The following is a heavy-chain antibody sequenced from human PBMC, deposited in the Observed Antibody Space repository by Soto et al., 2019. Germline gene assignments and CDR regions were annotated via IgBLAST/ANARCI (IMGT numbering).Heavy chain of an antibody. J-gene: IGHJ6*02. V-gene: IGHV3-33*01. Sequence: PGGSLRLSCAASGFTFSSYGMHWGRQAPGKGLEWVAVIWYDGSNKYYADSVKGRFTISRDNSKNTLYLQMNSLRAEDTAVYYCARDPNLLIPYGMDVWGQGATVTVSS. D-gene: IGHD1-1*01. CDR2: IWYDGSNK. CDR3: ARDPNLLIPYGMDV. CDR1: GFTFSSYG.